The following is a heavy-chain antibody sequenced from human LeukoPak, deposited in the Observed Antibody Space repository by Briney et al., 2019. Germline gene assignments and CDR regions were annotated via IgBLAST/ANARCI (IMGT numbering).Heavy chain of an antibody. D-gene: IGHD2-2*02. CDR1: GGSFSGYY. CDR2: INHSGST. CDR3: ARRCYTDSCDL. J-gene: IGHJ2*01. V-gene: IGHV4-34*01. Sequence: SETLSLTCAVYGGSFSGYYWSWIRQPPGKGLEWIGEINHSGSTNYNPSLKSRVTISVDTSKNQFSLKLTSVTAADTAVYYCARRCYTDSCDLWGRGTLVTVSS.